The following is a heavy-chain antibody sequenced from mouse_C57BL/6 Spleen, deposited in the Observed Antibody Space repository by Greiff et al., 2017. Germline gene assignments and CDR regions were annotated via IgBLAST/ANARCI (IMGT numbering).Heavy chain of an antibody. CDR2: IDPSDIYT. D-gene: IGHD2-1*01. CDR3: ARYCNYPWFAY. V-gene: IGHV1-50*01. Sequence: VQLQQPGAELVKPGASVKLSCKASGYTFTSYWMQWVKQRPGQGLEWIGEIDPSDIYTNSNQKFKGKATFTVDTSSSTSYMQLSSLTSEDSAVYYCARYCNYPWFAYWGQGTLVTVSA. J-gene: IGHJ3*01. CDR1: GYTFTSYW.